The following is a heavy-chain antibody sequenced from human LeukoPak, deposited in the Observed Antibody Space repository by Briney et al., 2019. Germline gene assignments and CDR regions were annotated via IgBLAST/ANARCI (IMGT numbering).Heavy chain of an antibody. CDR2: IGVDNGNT. CDR1: GYNFNNSG. D-gene: IGHD2-2*01. J-gene: IGHJ4*01. CDR3: ARESGSRRRVLPAAPLDY. V-gene: IGHV1-18*01. Sequence: ASVKVSCKASGYNFNNSGISWVRQAPGQGLEWMGWIGVDNGNTNYAQKFQDRVTLTTDTSTNTAYMELTNLRSDDAAVYYCARESGSRRRVLPAAPLDYWGHGTLVTVSS.